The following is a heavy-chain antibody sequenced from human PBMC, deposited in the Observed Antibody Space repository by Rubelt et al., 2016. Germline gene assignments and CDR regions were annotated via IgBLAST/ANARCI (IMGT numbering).Heavy chain of an antibody. D-gene: IGHD2-21*02. Sequence: QAPGKGLEWVARMNTDGSTTDYADLVKGRFTISRDNAKNTLYLQMNSLRVEDTGIYYCAREFSRDSVWGHGTTVTVSS. CDR2: MNTDGSTT. J-gene: IGHJ6*02. V-gene: IGHV3-74*01. CDR3: AREFSRDSV.